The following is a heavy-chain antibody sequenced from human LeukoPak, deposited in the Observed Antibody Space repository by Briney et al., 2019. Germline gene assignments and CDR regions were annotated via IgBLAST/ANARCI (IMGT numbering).Heavy chain of an antibody. D-gene: IGHD3-10*01. CDR2: ISSSSSTI. J-gene: IGHJ3*02. CDR3: ARDYYGSGSYPNDAFDI. V-gene: IGHV3-48*01. CDR1: GFTFSSYS. Sequence: GGSLRLSCAASGFTFSSYSMNWVRQAPGKGLEWVSYISSSSSTIYYADSVKGRFTISRDNAKNTLYLQMNSLRAEDTAVYYCARDYYGSGSYPNDAFDIWGQGTMVTVSS.